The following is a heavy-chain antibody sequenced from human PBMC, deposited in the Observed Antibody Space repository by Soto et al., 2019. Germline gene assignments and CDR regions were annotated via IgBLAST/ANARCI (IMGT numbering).Heavy chain of an antibody. CDR1: GFAFSSYE. J-gene: IGHJ3*02. D-gene: IGHD5-12*01. CDR2: TSISGTI. Sequence: GGSLRLSWAASGFAFSSYEMDGVRQAPGKGLEWVAYTSISGTILYGDSVKGRFTISRDNADNSLYLQMNSLRAEDTAVYYCTKEKSVMYSGYDAFDIWGRGTMVTVSS. CDR3: TKEKSVMYSGYDAFDI. V-gene: IGHV3-48*03.